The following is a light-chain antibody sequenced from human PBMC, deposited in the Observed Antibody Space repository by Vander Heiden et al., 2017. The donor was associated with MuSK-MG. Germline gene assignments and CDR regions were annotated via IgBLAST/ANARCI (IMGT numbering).Light chain of an antibody. Sequence: SYELTQPSSVSVSPGQTARITCSGDGLPETYVRWFQQKPGQAPVLVIFKDTERPSGIPERFSGSSSGTTVTLTISGAQVEDEADYYCYSATDNDWVFGGGTTLTVL. CDR3: YSATDNDWV. CDR2: KDT. V-gene: IGLV3-27*01. J-gene: IGLJ3*02. CDR1: GLPETY.